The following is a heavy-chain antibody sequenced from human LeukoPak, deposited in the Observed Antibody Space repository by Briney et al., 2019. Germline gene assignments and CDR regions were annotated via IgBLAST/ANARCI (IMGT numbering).Heavy chain of an antibody. CDR2: ISSSNSYI. D-gene: IGHD3-16*01. V-gene: IGHV3-21*01. Sequence: GGSLRLSCAASGFTFSSYSMNWVRQAPGKGLEWVSSISSSNSYIYYADSVKGRFTISRDNAKNSLYLQMNSLRAEDTSVYYCARDRGDLDYFDYWGQGTLVTVSS. J-gene: IGHJ4*02. CDR1: GFTFSSYS. CDR3: ARDRGDLDYFDY.